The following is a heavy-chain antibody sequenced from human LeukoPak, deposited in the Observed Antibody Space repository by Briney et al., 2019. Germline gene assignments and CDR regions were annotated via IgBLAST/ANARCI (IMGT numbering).Heavy chain of an antibody. D-gene: IGHD3-9*01. V-gene: IGHV4-4*07. CDR1: GGSISSYY. CDR2: IYTSGIT. Sequence: SETLSLTCTVSGGSISSYYWSWIRQPAGKGLEWIGRIYTSGITNYNPSLKSRVTMSVDTSKNQFSLKLSSVTAADTAVYYCARGHLSYDILTGYYYYYYGMDVWGQGTTVTVSS. J-gene: IGHJ6*02. CDR3: ARGHLSYDILTGYYYYYYGMDV.